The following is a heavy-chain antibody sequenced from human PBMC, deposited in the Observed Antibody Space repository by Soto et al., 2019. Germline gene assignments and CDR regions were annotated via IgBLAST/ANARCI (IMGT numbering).Heavy chain of an antibody. Sequence: SETLSLTCTVSGGSISNAAYSWSWIRQPPGKGLEWIGYIYPSGMPFYNPSLRSRVTISIDRSNDQFSLNLKSVTAADTAVYYCARERGGYGLFDSWGQGTLGTVSS. CDR2: IYPSGMP. D-gene: IGHD5-18*01. V-gene: IGHV4-30-2*01. CDR3: ARERGGYGLFDS. J-gene: IGHJ4*02. CDR1: GGSISNAAYS.